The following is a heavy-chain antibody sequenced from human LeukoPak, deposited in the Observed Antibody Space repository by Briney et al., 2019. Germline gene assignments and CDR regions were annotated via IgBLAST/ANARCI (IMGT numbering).Heavy chain of an antibody. D-gene: IGHD4-17*01. Sequence: ASVKVSCKASGYTFTSYGISWVRQAPGQGLEWMGWISAYNGNTNYAQKLQGRVTMTTDTSTSTAYMELRSLRSEDTAVYYCARQHYGDYYFDYWGQGTLVTVSS. CDR3: ARQHYGDYYFDY. J-gene: IGHJ4*02. V-gene: IGHV1-18*01. CDR1: GYTFTSYG. CDR2: ISAYNGNT.